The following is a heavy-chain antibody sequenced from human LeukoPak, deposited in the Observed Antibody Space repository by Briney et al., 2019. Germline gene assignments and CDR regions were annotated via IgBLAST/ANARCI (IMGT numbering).Heavy chain of an antibody. V-gene: IGHV1-69*05. CDR3: ARESRVPAAMAGVY. CDR1: GGTFSSYA. CDR2: IIPIFGTA. J-gene: IGHJ4*02. D-gene: IGHD2-2*01. Sequence: ASVKVSCKASGGTFSSYAISWVRQAPGQGLEWMGGIIPIFGTANYAQKFQGRVTMTRDTSTSTVYMELSSLRSEDTAVYYCARESRVPAAMAGVYWGQGTLVTVSS.